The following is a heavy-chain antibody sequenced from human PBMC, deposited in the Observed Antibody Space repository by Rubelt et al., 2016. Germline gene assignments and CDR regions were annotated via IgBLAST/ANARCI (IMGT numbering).Heavy chain of an antibody. D-gene: IGHD1-26*01. CDR3: AVGIAQYYYYGLVV. V-gene: IGHV1-69*10. CDR1: GGSFSSHG. Sequence: QVHLVQSGAEVKKPGASVKVSCKASGGSFSSHGIVWVRQAPGQGLEWMGGTIPLTGMANYAQKFQGTVTITADKSTSTAYMEVTSLTSEDTAVYYCAVGIAQYYYYGLVVWGQGTPVIVSS. J-gene: IGHJ6*02. CDR2: TIPLTGMA.